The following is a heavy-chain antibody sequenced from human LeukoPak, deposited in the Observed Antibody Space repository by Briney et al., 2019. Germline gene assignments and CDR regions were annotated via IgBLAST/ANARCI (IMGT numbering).Heavy chain of an antibody. J-gene: IGHJ6*02. CDR1: GFTFSSYA. CDR2: ISGSGGST. CDR3: VVQGVIIVNYYYGMDV. V-gene: IGHV3-23*01. Sequence: GGSLRLSCAASGFTFSSYAMSWVRQAPGKGLEWVSAISGSGGSTYYADSVKGRFTISRDNSKNTLYLQMNSLRAEDTAVYYCVVQGVIIVNYYYGMDVWGQGTTVTVSS. D-gene: IGHD3-10*01.